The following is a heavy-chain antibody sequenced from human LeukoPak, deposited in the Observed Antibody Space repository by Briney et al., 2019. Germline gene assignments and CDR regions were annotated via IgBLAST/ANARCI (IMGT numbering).Heavy chain of an antibody. Sequence: SETLSLTCTVSGGSISSYYWSWIRQPAGKRLEWIGRMYSSGSTNYNPSLKSRVTISVDTSKNQFSLKLRSVTAADTAVYYCARVVQSTDSSGFYLPEYFQHWGQGTLVTVSS. CDR1: GGSISSYY. CDR3: ARVVQSTDSSGFYLPEYFQH. D-gene: IGHD3-22*01. J-gene: IGHJ1*01. CDR2: MYSSGST. V-gene: IGHV4-4*07.